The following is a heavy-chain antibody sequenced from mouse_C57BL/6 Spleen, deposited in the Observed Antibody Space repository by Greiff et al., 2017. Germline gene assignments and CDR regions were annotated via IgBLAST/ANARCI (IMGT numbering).Heavy chain of an antibody. CDR1: GFTFSSYA. Sequence: VQGVESGGGLVKPGGSLKLSCAASGFTFSSYAMSWVRQTPEKRLEWVATISDGGSYTYYPDNVKGRFTISRDNAKNNLYLQMSHLKSEDTAMYYCARDRGTAQAPFDYWGQGTTLTVSS. CDR3: ARDRGTAQAPFDY. V-gene: IGHV5-4*01. D-gene: IGHD3-2*02. J-gene: IGHJ2*01. CDR2: ISDGGSYT.